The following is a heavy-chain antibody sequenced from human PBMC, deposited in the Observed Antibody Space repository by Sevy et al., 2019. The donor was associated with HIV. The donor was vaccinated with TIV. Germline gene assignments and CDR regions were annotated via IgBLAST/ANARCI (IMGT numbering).Heavy chain of an antibody. Sequence: GGSLRLSCAASGFTFSSYWMSWVRQAPGKGLEWVAKIKRDGGEIYYVDSVKGRFTISRDNAKNSFYLQMNSLRAEDTAVYYCASDCSSASCLWAMDVWGQGTTVTVSS. CDR3: ASDCSSASCLWAMDV. V-gene: IGHV3-7*03. CDR2: IKRDGGEI. CDR1: GFTFSSYW. D-gene: IGHD2-2*01. J-gene: IGHJ6*02.